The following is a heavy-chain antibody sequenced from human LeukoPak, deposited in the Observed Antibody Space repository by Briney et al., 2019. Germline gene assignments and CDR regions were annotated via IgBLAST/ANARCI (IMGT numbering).Heavy chain of an antibody. CDR3: ARDPTTVTKGFDI. D-gene: IGHD4-17*01. J-gene: IGHJ3*02. CDR1: DASFNTHY. V-gene: IGHV4-59*11. CDR2: ISYGGST. Sequence: SETLSLTCTVSDASFNTHYWTWIRQPPGKGLEWIGYISYGGSTNYNPSLKSRVTISVDTSKNQFLLRLTSLTAADTAVYYCARDPTTVTKGFDIWGQGTMVTVSS.